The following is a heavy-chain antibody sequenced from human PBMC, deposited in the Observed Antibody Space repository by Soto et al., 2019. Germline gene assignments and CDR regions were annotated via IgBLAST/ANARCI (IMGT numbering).Heavy chain of an antibody. D-gene: IGHD3-3*01. CDR2: IVPMFGTA. CDR1: GGTFGNTA. J-gene: IGHJ5*02. V-gene: IGHV1-69*12. Sequence: QVQLVQSGAEVKEPGSSVNVSCKTSGGTFGNTAVTWVRQAPGQGLEWIGGIVPMFGTANYAQKFPGRVTITADESTSTAYMELSSPRSDDTAVYYCARDGDPGYSFWSGPLGGGRFDPWGQGTLVTVSS. CDR3: ARDGDPGYSFWSGPLGGGRFDP.